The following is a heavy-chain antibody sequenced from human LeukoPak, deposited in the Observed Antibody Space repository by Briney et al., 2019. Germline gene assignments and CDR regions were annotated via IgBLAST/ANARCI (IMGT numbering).Heavy chain of an antibody. J-gene: IGHJ4*02. CDR3: TRAPRGSYYYYDY. CDR2: INSDGGST. Sequence: GGSLRLSCAASGFTFSSYWMHWVRQAPGKGLVWVSRINSDGGSTTYADSVRGRFTISRDNAKNTLYLQMNSLRDEDTGVYYCTRAPRGSYYYYDYWGQGTLVSVSS. D-gene: IGHD1-26*01. V-gene: IGHV3-74*01. CDR1: GFTFSSYW.